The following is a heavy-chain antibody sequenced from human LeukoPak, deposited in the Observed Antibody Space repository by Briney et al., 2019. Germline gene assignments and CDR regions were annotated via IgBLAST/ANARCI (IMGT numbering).Heavy chain of an antibody. CDR3: AQGPFSPDAFDI. D-gene: IGHD2/OR15-2a*01. V-gene: IGHV4-34*01. CDR2: INHSGST. CDR1: GGSFSGYY. Sequence: SETLSLTCAVYGGSFSGYYWSWIRQPPGKGLEWIGEINHSGSTNYNPSLKSRVTISVDTSKNQFSLKLSSVTAADTAVYYCAQGPFSPDAFDIWGQGTMVTVSS. J-gene: IGHJ3*02.